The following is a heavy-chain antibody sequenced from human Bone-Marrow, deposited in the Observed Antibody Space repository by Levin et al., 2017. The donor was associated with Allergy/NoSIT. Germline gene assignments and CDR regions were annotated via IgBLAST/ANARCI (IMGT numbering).Heavy chain of an antibody. CDR1: GFTFSTNS. CDR2: ISASSSAM. J-gene: IGHJ4*02. Sequence: GGSLRLSCAASGFTFSTNSMNWVRQAPGKGLEWVSYISASSSAMFYADSVKGRFTISRDNAKKSLYQQMNSLRDEDTAVYYCASERRESRSRLGDYWGRGTLVTVSS. CDR3: ASERRESRSRLGDY. D-gene: IGHD6-13*01. V-gene: IGHV3-48*02.